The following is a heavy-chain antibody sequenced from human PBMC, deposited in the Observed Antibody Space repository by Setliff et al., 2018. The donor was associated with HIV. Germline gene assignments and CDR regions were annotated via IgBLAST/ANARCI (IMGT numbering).Heavy chain of an antibody. J-gene: IGHJ6*02. Sequence: SVKVSCKASGGTFSSYAISWVRQAPGQGLEWMGGIIPILGIANYAQKFQGRVTITADKSTSTAYMELSSLRAEDTAVYYCARSYYGSTTSYGMDVWGQGTTVTVSS. CDR2: IIPILGIA. V-gene: IGHV1-69*10. CDR3: ARSYYGSTTSYGMDV. D-gene: IGHD3-10*01. CDR1: GGTFSSYA.